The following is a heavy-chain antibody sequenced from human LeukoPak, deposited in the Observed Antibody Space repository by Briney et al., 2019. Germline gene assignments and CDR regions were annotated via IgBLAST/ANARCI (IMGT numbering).Heavy chain of an antibody. D-gene: IGHD3-10*01. J-gene: IGHJ4*02. CDR1: GFTFSSYG. CDR3: ARDASGTYRYFDY. Sequence: GRSLRLSCAASGFTFSSYGMHWVRQAPGKGLEWVAVIWYDGSNKYYADSVKGRFTISRDNSKNTLYLQMNSLRAEDTAVYYCARDASGTYRYFDYWGQGTLVTVSS. V-gene: IGHV3-33*01. CDR2: IWYDGSNK.